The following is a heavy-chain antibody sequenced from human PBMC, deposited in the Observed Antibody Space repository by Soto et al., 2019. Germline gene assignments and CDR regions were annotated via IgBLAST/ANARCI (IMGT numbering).Heavy chain of an antibody. CDR3: PTYTSGWKLGVEYYYYGMDV. J-gene: IGHJ6*02. V-gene: IGHV4-61*01. CDR1: GGSVSSGSYS. Sequence: QVQLQESGPGLVKPSETLSLICAVSGGSVSSGSYSWSWIRQPPGKGLGWIGYIYDSGSTNYNPSIKYLDTPSIDTSKNQFSQNLSSVNAADTAVYYCPTYTSGWKLGVEYYYYGMDVWGQGTTVTVSS. D-gene: IGHD6-19*01. CDR2: IYDSGST.